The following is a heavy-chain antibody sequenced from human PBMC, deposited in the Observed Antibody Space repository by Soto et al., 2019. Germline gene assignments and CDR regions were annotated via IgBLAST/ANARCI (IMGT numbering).Heavy chain of an antibody. CDR1: GFTFSSYG. CDR2: ISYDGSNK. CDR3: ASDGAGSSGWYFGY. D-gene: IGHD6-19*01. J-gene: IGHJ4*02. Sequence: GGSLRLSCAASGFTFSSYGMHWVRQAPGKGLEWVAVISYDGSNKYYADSVKGRFTISRDNSKNTLYLQMNSLRAEDTAVYYCASDGAGSSGWYFGYWGQGTLVTVSS. V-gene: IGHV3-30*03.